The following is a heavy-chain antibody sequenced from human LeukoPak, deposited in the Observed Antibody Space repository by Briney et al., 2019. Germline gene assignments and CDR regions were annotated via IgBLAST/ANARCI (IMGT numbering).Heavy chain of an antibody. CDR3: ASGYDSSGYYYPVDY. CDR1: GFTFSSYS. V-gene: IGHV3-21*01. J-gene: IGHJ4*02. D-gene: IGHD3-22*01. CDR2: ISSSSSYI. Sequence: GGSLRLSCAASGFTFSSYSMNWVRQAPGKGLEWVSSISSSSSYIYYADSVKGRFTISRDNAKNSLYLQMNSLRAEDTAVYYCASGYDSSGYYYPVDYWGQGTLVTVSS.